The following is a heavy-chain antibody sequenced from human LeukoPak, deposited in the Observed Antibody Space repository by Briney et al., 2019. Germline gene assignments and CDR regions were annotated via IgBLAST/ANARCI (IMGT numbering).Heavy chain of an antibody. CDR3: ARAEEDTVVVGYFQH. CDR2: ISSSSSTI. V-gene: IGHV3-48*01. Sequence: QPGGSLRLSCAASGFTFSGYSMNWVRQAPGKGLEWVSYISSSSSTIYYADSVKGRFAISRDNARNSLYLQMNSLRAEDTAVYYCARAEEDTVVVGYFQHWGQGTLVTVSS. D-gene: IGHD2-2*01. J-gene: IGHJ1*01. CDR1: GFTFSGYS.